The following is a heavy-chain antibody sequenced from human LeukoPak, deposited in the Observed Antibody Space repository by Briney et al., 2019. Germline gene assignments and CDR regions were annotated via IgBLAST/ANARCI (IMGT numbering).Heavy chain of an antibody. J-gene: IGHJ5*02. Sequence: PGGSLRLSCAASGFSFSSFAMHWVRQAPGKGLEWVAVTPYDGNNKYYADSVKGRFTISRDNSKNTLYLQMNSLRAEDTAVYYCAREAIAVAGTNWFDPWGQGTLVTVSS. D-gene: IGHD6-19*01. CDR1: GFSFSSFA. CDR3: AREAIAVAGTNWFDP. V-gene: IGHV3-30-3*01. CDR2: TPYDGNNK.